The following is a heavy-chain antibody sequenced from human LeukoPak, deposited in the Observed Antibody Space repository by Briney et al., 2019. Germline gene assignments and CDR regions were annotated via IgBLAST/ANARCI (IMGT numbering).Heavy chain of an antibody. Sequence: SETLSLTRAVFNASVTSHHWASIRQPAGGRRGWFGCVHFSGSTNYNPFLRSRVALSLDKAKNELSLTLKSVSAADTAVYYCARDDSSRDDSGGYHYWGRGVLVSVSS. J-gene: IGHJ4*02. CDR1: NASVTSHH. V-gene: IGHV4-4*07. CDR2: VHFSGST. D-gene: IGHD3-22*01. CDR3: ARDDSSRDDSGGYHY.